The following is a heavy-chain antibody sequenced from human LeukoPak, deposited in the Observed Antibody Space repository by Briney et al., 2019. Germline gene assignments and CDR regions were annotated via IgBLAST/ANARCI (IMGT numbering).Heavy chain of an antibody. D-gene: IGHD6-19*01. CDR1: GFTFSSYA. CDR2: ISGSGGST. Sequence: GGSLRLSCAASGFTFSSYAMSWVRQAPGKGLEWVSAISGSGGSTYYADSVKGRFTISRDNSKNTLYLQMNSLRAEDTAVYYCAXXXXXXVXGPLDYWGQGTLVTVSS. CDR3: AXXXXXXVXGPLDY. J-gene: IGHJ4*02. V-gene: IGHV3-23*01.